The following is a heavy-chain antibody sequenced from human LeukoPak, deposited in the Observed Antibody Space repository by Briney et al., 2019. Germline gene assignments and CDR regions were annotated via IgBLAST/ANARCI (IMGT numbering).Heavy chain of an antibody. CDR3: ARSGICSGGSCYPTAAFDI. J-gene: IGHJ3*02. D-gene: IGHD2-15*01. CDR1: GGSLSSSY. Sequence: SETLSLTCTVSGGSLSSSYWSWIRQPPGKGLEWIGYIYYSGSTNYNPSLKSRVTISVDTSKNQFSLKLSSVTAADTAVYYCARSGICSGGSCYPTAAFDIWGQGTMVTVSS. V-gene: IGHV4-59*01. CDR2: IYYSGST.